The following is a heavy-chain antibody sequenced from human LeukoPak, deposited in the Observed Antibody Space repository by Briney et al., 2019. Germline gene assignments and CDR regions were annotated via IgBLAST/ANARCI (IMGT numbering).Heavy chain of an antibody. D-gene: IGHD3-16*02. CDR1: GYSISSGYY. CDR2: IYHSGST. V-gene: IGHV4-38-2*02. J-gene: IGHJ4*02. CDR3: ARAGVLIGKEFDY. Sequence: PETLSLTCTVSGYSISSGYYWGWIRQPPGKGLEWIGSIYHSGSTYYNPSLKSRVTISVDTSKNQFSLKLSSVTAADTAVYYCARAGVLIGKEFDYWGQGTLVTVSS.